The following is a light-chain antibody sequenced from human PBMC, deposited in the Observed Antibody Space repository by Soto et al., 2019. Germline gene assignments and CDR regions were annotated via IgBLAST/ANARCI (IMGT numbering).Light chain of an antibody. CDR3: QQYGSSPLIS. Sequence: EIVLTQSPGTLSLSPGERATLSCRASQNVSRFLAWYQRRPGQAPRLLIYGASKRATGIPDRFSGSGSGRDFTLTISGLEPEDFAVYYCQQYGSSPLISFGQGTRLEIK. J-gene: IGKJ5*01. CDR1: QNVSRF. CDR2: GAS. V-gene: IGKV3-20*01.